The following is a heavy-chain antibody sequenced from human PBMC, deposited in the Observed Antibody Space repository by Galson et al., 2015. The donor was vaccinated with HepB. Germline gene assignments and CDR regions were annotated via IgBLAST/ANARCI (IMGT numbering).Heavy chain of an antibody. D-gene: IGHD3-10*01. CDR3: AREGTDTSDLDY. CDR1: GFTFSSYA. J-gene: IGHJ4*02. Sequence: SLRLSCAASGFTFSSYAMHWVRQAPGKGLEWVAVISYDGSNKYYADSVKGRFTISRDNSKNTLYLQMNSLRAEDTAVYYCAREGTDTSDLDYWGQGTLVTVSS. CDR2: ISYDGSNK. V-gene: IGHV3-30-3*01.